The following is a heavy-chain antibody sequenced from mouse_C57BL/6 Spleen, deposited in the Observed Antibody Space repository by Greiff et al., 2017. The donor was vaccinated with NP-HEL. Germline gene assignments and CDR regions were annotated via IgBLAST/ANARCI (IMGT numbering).Heavy chain of an antibody. CDR1: GFTFSSYA. D-gene: IGHD1-1*01. CDR2: ISDGGSYT. CDR3: AREGVITTVVAPIDY. V-gene: IGHV5-4*01. Sequence: DVQLVESGGGLVKPGGSLKLSCAASGFTFSSYAMSWVRQTPEKRLEWVATISDGGSYTYYPDNVKGRFTISRDNAKNNLYLQMSHLKSEDTAMYYCAREGVITTVVAPIDYWGQGTTLTVSS. J-gene: IGHJ2*01.